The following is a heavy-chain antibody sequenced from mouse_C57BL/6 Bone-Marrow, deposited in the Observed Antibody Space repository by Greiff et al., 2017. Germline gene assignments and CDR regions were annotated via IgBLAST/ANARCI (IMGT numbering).Heavy chain of an antibody. J-gene: IGHJ2*01. D-gene: IGHD1-1*01. CDR2: IYPGSGNT. CDR1: GYTFTDYY. CDR3: ARQITTVVGGYFDY. Sequence: LQESGPELVKPGASVKISCKASGYTFTDYYINWVKQRPGQGLEWIGWIYPGSGNTKYNEKFKGKATLTVDTSSSTAYMQLSILTSEYSAVYFCARQITTVVGGYFDYWGQGTTLTVSS. V-gene: IGHV1-84*01.